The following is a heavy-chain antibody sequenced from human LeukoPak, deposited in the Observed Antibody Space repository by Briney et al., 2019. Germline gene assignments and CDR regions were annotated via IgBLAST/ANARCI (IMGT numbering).Heavy chain of an antibody. CDR1: GFTFGDYA. D-gene: IGHD5-12*01. V-gene: IGHV3-49*03. J-gene: IGHJ4*02. CDR3: TRDSSGYDSNDY. Sequence: PGRSLRLSCTASGFTFGDYAMSWLPQAPGKGLKWVGFIRSKAYGGTTEYAASVKGRFTISRDDSKSIAYLQMNSLKTEDTAVYYCTRDSSGYDSNDYWGQGTLVTVSS. CDR2: IRSKAYGGTT.